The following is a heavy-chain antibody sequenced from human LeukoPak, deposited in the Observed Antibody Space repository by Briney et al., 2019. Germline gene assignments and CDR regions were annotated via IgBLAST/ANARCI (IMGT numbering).Heavy chain of an antibody. J-gene: IGHJ4*02. CDR2: INHSGTT. D-gene: IGHD3-22*01. V-gene: IGHV4-34*01. CDR3: AMTYYYDSSLHYFDY. CDR1: GGSFSGYY. Sequence: SETLSLTSAVYGGSFSGYYWSWIRQPPGKGLEWIGEINHSGTTNYNSSLKSRVTVSVDTSKNQFSLKLSSVTAADTAVYYCAMTYYYDSSLHYFDYWGQGTLVTVSS.